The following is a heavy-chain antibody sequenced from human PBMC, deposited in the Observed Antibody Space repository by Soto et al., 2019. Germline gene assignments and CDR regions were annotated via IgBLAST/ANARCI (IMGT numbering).Heavy chain of an antibody. D-gene: IGHD2-2*01. CDR2: ISGSGGST. Sequence: PGGSLRLSCAASGFTFSSYAMSWVRQAPGKGLEWVSAISGSGGSTYYADSVKGRFTISRDNSKNTLYLQMNSLRAEDTAVYYCAKASVFCSSTSCSSIYYYYYMDVWGKGTTVTVSS. CDR1: GFTFSSYA. V-gene: IGHV3-23*01. J-gene: IGHJ6*03. CDR3: AKASVFCSSTSCSSIYYYYYMDV.